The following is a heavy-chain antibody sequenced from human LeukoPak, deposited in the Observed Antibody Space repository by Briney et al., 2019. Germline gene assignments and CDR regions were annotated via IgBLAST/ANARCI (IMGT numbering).Heavy chain of an antibody. CDR3: ARGEGYYGSGEFDY. D-gene: IGHD3-10*01. CDR2: ISYDGSNK. J-gene: IGHJ4*02. V-gene: IGHV3-30-3*01. CDR1: GFTFSSYA. Sequence: PGGSLRLSCAASGFTFSSYAMSWVRQAPGKGLEWVALISYDGSNKYYADSVKGRFTISRDNSKNTLYLLMNSLRPEDTAVYYCARGEGYYGSGEFDYWGQGTLVTVSS.